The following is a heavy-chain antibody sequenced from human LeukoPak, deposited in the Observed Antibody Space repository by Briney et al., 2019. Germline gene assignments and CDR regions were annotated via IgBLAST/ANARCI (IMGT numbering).Heavy chain of an antibody. CDR3: ASGVIVVVAATHSGYFQH. Sequence: SETLSLTCTVSGGSISSYYWSWIRQPPGKGLEWIGYIYYSGSTNYNPSLKSRVTISVDTSKNQFSLKLSSVTAADTAVYYCASGVIVVVAATHSGYFQHWGQGTLVTVSS. CDR1: GGSISSYY. D-gene: IGHD2-15*01. CDR2: IYYSGST. J-gene: IGHJ1*01. V-gene: IGHV4-59*12.